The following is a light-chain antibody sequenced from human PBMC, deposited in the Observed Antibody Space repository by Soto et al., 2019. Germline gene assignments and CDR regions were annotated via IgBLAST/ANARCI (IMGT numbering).Light chain of an antibody. CDR3: QQYNNWPPYT. V-gene: IGKV3-15*01. CDR2: GAS. CDR1: QSVSSN. J-gene: IGKJ2*01. Sequence: EIVMTQSPDTLSVSPGERATLSCRASQSVSSNLAWYQQKPGQAPRLLIYGASTRATGIPARFSGSGSGTEFTLTISSLQSEDFAVYYCQQYNNWPPYTFGQVTKLEIK.